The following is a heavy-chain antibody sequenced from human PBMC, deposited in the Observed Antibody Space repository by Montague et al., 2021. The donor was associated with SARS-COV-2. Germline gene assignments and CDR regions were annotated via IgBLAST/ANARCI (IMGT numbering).Heavy chain of an antibody. CDR2: TYYRSKWYN. Sequence: CAISGDSVSRNSPTWNWLRQSPPTVLERVGRTYYRSKWYNDYAVSVRGRVTINPDASKNQFSLQLNSVTPEDTAIYYCTSGREGNYNVMDVWGQGTTVTVSS. D-gene: IGHD1-1*01. J-gene: IGHJ6*02. V-gene: IGHV6-1*01. CDR1: GDSVSRNSPT. CDR3: TSGREGNYNVMDV.